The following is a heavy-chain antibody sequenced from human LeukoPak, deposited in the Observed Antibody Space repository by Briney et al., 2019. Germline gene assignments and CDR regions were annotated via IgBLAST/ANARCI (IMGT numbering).Heavy chain of an antibody. Sequence: GSSVKVSCKASGYTFTGYYMHWVRQAPGQGLEWMGWINPNSGGTKYTQKFQGRVTMTRDTSISTAYMELSRLRSDDTAVYYCARAQGYDFWSGHEDYWGQGTLDTVSS. CDR1: GYTFTGYY. CDR3: ARAQGYDFWSGHEDY. J-gene: IGHJ4*02. D-gene: IGHD3-3*01. V-gene: IGHV1-2*02. CDR2: INPNSGGT.